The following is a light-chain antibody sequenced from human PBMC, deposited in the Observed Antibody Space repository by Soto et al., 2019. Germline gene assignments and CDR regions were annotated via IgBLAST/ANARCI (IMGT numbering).Light chain of an antibody. Sequence: DIQMTQSPSSVSASVGDRVTMTCRASQGISSWLVGYQQKAGKAPKLLIYAASKLQSGVPSRFRGSGSCTDFPLTSRRLQPEDLATYYCQQANSFPQTFGQGTKGEIK. CDR3: QQANSFPQT. J-gene: IGKJ1*01. CDR2: AAS. V-gene: IGKV1-12*01. CDR1: QGISSW.